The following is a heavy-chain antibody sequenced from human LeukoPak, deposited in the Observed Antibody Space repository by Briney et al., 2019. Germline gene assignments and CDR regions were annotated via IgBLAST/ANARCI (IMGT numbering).Heavy chain of an antibody. V-gene: IGHV4-59*13. CDR3: ARDRDIGTYYCYYGMDV. D-gene: IGHD2-15*01. J-gene: IGHJ6*02. CDR1: GGSISTFY. CDR2: IYYSGST. Sequence: PSETLSLTCTVSGGSISTFYWSWIRQPPGRGREWMGYIYYSGSTNYNPSLKSRLTISVDTSKNQFSLKLSSVTAADTAVYYCARDRDIGTYYCYYGMDVWGQGTTVTVSS.